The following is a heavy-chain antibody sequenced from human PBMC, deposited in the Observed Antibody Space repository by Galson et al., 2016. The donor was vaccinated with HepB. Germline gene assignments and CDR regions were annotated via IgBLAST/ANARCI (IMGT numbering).Heavy chain of an antibody. CDR1: GFSLSYYA. CDR2: IWYDGSYK. D-gene: IGHD3-16*01. V-gene: IGHV3-33*01. J-gene: IGHJ5*02. Sequence: SLRLSCAASGFSLSYYAMHWVRQAPGKGLQWVAIIWYDGSYKYYAESLQGRITISRDNSKNTVFLEMNSLRVEDTAVYYCAREGGRLQSGGPNRFDPWGQGTLVTVSS. CDR3: AREGGRLQSGGPNRFDP.